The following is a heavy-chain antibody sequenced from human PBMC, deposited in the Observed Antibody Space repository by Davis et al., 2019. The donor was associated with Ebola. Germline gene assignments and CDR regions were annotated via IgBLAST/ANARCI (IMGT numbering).Heavy chain of an antibody. CDR3: VREGGY. CDR2: IEQDGSEK. Sequence: GGSLRLSCTASGFTFGDYAMSWVRQAPGKGLEWVANIEQDGSEKNYVDSVKGRFTISRDNAKNSLHLQMNSLRAEDTAVYFCVREGGYWGQGTLVTVSS. D-gene: IGHD3-16*01. CDR1: GFTFGDYA. V-gene: IGHV3-7*01. J-gene: IGHJ4*02.